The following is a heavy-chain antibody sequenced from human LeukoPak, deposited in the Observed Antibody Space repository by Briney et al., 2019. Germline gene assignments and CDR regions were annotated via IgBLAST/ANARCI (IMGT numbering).Heavy chain of an antibody. V-gene: IGHV1-8*01. CDR2: MNPNSDNT. CDR1: EYTFSSYE. CDR3: ARGNGMDV. J-gene: IGHJ6*02. Sequence: GASVRVSCTASEYTFSSYEINWVRQATGQGLEWMGWMNPNSDNTVYAQKFQGRVTMTRNTSISTAYMELSSLRFDDTAVYYCARGNGMDVWGQGTTVTVS.